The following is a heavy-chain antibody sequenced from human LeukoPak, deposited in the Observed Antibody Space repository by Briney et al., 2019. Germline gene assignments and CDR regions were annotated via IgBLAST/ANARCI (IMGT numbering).Heavy chain of an antibody. V-gene: IGHV3-23*01. J-gene: IGHJ4*02. CDR1: GFTFSSYA. Sequence: GGSLRLSCAASGFTFSSYAMSWVRQAPGKGLEWVSASGGSGANTYYADSVKGRFTISRDNSKNTLYLQMNSLRAEDTAVYYCAKDNSPHGAGRLPKSFFDSWGQGTLVTVSS. CDR2: SGGSGANT. D-gene: IGHD1-26*01. CDR3: AKDNSPHGAGRLPKSFFDS.